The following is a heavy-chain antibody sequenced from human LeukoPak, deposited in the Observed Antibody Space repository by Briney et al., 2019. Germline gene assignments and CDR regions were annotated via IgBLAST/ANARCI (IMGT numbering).Heavy chain of an antibody. Sequence: ASVKVSCEATGYSFGVHYIHWVRQAPGQGLEWMGRVNPNSGTTNYTEKFQGRVTMTRDVSTTTAFMELSNLASDDTAVYYCARDSSEILPLGYWGQGTLVTVSS. J-gene: IGHJ4*02. CDR2: VNPNSGTT. CDR3: ARDSSEILPLGY. V-gene: IGHV1-2*06. CDR1: GYSFGVHY.